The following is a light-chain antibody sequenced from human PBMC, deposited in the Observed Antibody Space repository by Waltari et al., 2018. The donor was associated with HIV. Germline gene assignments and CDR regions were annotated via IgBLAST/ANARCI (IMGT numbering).Light chain of an antibody. CDR2: DEM. V-gene: IGLV1-40*01. CDR3: QYYDTRKSAWV. Sequence: QSLLPQPPSVSGAPAQRVTIPCTGGSSNIWARSDVHWYQQLPRTAPTPLLHDEMNRPPCVPDRCAGSRTGASASPEITGVQAEDEAAYYCQYYDTRKSAWVFGGGTKLTVL. CDR1: SSNIWARSD. J-gene: IGLJ3*02.